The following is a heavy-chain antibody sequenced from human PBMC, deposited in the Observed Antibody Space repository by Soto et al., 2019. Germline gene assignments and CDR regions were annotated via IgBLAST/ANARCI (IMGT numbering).Heavy chain of an antibody. CDR1: GFSLSTIGVG. J-gene: IGHJ6*02. D-gene: IGHD2-21*02. Sequence: QITLKESGPTLVKPTQTLTLTCTFSGFSLSTIGVGVGWIRQPPGKALEWLALIYWDDDKRYSPSLKSRLTVPNHTSNHPVVLTMTTLDPLAPSTYSCVQTRCGVDFLHSFSSHSFSGLALWGQGTTVTVSS. V-gene: IGHV2-5*02. CDR2: IYWDDDK. CDR3: VQTRCGVDFLHSFSSHSFSGLAL.